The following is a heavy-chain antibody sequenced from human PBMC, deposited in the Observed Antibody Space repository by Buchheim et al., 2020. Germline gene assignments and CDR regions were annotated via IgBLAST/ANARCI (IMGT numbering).Heavy chain of an antibody. D-gene: IGHD3-3*01. V-gene: IGHV4-34*01. CDR1: GGSFSGYY. CDR2: INHSGST. CDR3: ARGTGGDFWSGYYG. J-gene: IGHJ4*02. Sequence: QVQLQQWGAGLLKPSETLSLTCAVYGGSFSGYYWSWIRQPPGKGLEWIGEINHSGSTNYNPSLKSRVTISVDTPKNQFSLKLSSVTAADTAVYYCARGTGGDFWSGYYGWGQGTL.